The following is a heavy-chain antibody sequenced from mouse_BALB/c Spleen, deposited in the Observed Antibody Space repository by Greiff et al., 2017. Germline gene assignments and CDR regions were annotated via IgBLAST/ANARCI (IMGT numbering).Heavy chain of an antibody. V-gene: IGHV5-6-5*01. D-gene: IGHD2-14*01. J-gene: IGHJ1*01. CDR1: GFTFSSYA. CDR2: ISSGGST. CDR3: AREAYYRYDVRYFDV. Sequence: EVMLVESGGGLVKPGGSLKLSCAASGFTFSSYAMSWVRQTPEKRLEWVASISSGGSTYYPDRVKGRFTISRDNARNILYLQMSSLRSEDTAMYYCAREAYYRYDVRYFDVWGAGTTVTVSS.